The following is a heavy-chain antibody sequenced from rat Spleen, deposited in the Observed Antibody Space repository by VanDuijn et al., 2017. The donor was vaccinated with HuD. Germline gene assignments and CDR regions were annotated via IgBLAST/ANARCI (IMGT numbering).Heavy chain of an antibody. CDR1: GFTFNNHW. V-gene: IGHV5-31*01. CDR3: TRGYYFDY. J-gene: IGHJ2*01. CDR2: ITHTGDTT. Sequence: EVQLVESGGGLVQPGGSLKLSCVASGFTFNNHWMTWIRQAPGKGLEWVASITHTGDTTYYPDSVRGRFTISRDNAKSILYLQMNSLRSEDTATYYCTRGYYFDYWGQGVMVTVSS.